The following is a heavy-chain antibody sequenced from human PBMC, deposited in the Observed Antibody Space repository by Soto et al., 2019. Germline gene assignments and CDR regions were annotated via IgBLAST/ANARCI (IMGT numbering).Heavy chain of an antibody. D-gene: IGHD6-6*01. CDR2: IWYDGSNK. V-gene: IGHV3-33*08. J-gene: IGHJ4*02. CDR3: ARDHGPGQLVLELDY. Sequence: GGSLRLSCAASGFTFSSYGMHWVRQAPGKGLEWVAVIWYDGSNKYYADSVKGRFTISRDNSKNTLYLQMNSLRAEDTAVYYCARDHGPGQLVLELDYWGQGTLVTVSS. CDR1: GFTFSSYG.